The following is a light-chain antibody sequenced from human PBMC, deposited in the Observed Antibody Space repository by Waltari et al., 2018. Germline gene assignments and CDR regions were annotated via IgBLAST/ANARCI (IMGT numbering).Light chain of an antibody. CDR3: QQYYDTPRT. CDR1: QTVLYSSDNNNY. CDR2: WAS. V-gene: IGKV4-1*01. J-gene: IGKJ1*01. Sequence: DIVMTQSPDSLAVSLGERATINCKSSQTVLYSSDNNNYLAWYQQKLGQPPKLFIYWASTRASGVPARFSGSGSGTDFTLTISSLQAEDVAVYYCQQYYDTPRTFGQGTRVEIK.